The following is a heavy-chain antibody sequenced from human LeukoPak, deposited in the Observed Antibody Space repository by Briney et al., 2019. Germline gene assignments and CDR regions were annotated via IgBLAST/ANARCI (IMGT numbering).Heavy chain of an antibody. CDR3: TRESRVSFDP. V-gene: IGHV3-48*03. Sequence: GGSLRLSCAASGFTFSSYEINWVRQPSGKGLEWVSYISSSGSTIYYADSVKGRFTISRDNAKNSLYLQMNSLRAEDTAVYYCTRESRVSFDPWGQGTLVTVSS. CDR2: ISSSGSTI. J-gene: IGHJ5*02. CDR1: GFTFSSYE.